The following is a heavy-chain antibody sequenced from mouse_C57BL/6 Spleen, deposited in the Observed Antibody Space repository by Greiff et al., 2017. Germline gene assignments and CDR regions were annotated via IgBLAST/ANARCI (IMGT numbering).Heavy chain of an antibody. J-gene: IGHJ4*01. D-gene: IGHD2-12*01. CDR2: IYPGSGNT. Sequence: QVQLQQSGPELVKPGASVKISCKASGYSFTSYYIHWVKQRPGQGLEWIGWIYPGSGNTKYNEKFKGKATLTADTSSSTAYMQLSSLTSEDSAVYYCARLVGYAMDYWGQGTSVTVSS. CDR1: GYSFTSYY. V-gene: IGHV1-66*01. CDR3: ARLVGYAMDY.